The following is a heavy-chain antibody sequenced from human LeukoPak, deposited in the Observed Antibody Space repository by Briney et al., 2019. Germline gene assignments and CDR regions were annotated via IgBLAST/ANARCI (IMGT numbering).Heavy chain of an antibody. J-gene: IGHJ5*02. D-gene: IGHD5-12*01. CDR1: GYTFTSYG. CDR3: ARDGRGYTFLNNWFDP. Sequence: ASVTVSCKASGYTFTSYGISWVRQAPGQGLEWMGWISAYNGNTNYAQKLQGRVTMTTDTSTSTAYMELRSLRSDDTAVYYCARDGRGYTFLNNWFDPWGQGTLVTVSS. V-gene: IGHV1-18*01. CDR2: ISAYNGNT.